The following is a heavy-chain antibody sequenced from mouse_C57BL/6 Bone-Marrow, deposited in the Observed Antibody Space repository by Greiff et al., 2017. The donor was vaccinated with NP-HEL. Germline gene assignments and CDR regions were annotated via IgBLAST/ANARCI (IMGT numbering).Heavy chain of an antibody. CDR1: GYTFTDYN. CDR2: INPNNGGT. J-gene: IGHJ3*01. D-gene: IGHD3-2*02. CDR3: ARRGAAQATLAY. V-gene: IGHV1-22*01. Sequence: EVKLQESGPELVKPGASVKMSCKASGYTFTDYNMHWVKQSHGKSLEWIGYINPNNGGTSYNQKFKGKATLTVNKSSSTAYMELRSLTSEDSAVYYCARRGAAQATLAYWGQGTLVTVSA.